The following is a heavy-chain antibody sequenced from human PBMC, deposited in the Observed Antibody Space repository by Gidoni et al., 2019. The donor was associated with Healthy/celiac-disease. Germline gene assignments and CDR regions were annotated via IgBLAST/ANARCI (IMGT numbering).Heavy chain of an antibody. CDR2: ISWNSGSI. CDR1: GFTFDDYA. CDR3: AKDSCSSTSCLDYGMDV. Sequence: EVQLVESGGGLVQPGRSLRLSCAASGFTFDDYAMHWVRQAPGKGLEWVSGISWNSGSIGYADSVKGRFTISRDNAKNSLYLQMNSLRAEDTALYYCAKDSCSSTSCLDYGMDVWGQGTTVTVSS. V-gene: IGHV3-9*01. D-gene: IGHD2-2*01. J-gene: IGHJ6*02.